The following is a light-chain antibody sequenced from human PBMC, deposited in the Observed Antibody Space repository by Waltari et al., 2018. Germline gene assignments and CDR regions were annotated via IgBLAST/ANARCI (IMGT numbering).Light chain of an antibody. V-gene: IGLV6-57*04. J-gene: IGLJ3*02. CDR2: EDN. CDR1: RARIPSHY. Sequence: NFMLTQPHSVSESPGKTVTISCPRRRARIPSHYVRGYQQRRGSAPTTVIYEDNQRPSGVPDRFSGSIDSSSNSASLTISGLKTEDEADYYCQSYDSSNQVFGGGTKLTVL. CDR3: QSYDSSNQV.